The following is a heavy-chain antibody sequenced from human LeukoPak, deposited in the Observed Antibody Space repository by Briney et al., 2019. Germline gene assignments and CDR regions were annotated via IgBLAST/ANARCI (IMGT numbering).Heavy chain of an antibody. CDR2: IKTDGSEK. CDR3: ARDRGYSSFDY. D-gene: IGHD6-19*01. J-gene: IGHJ4*02. Sequence: GGSLRLSCAASGFTFSNCWMNWVRQAPGKGLEWVATIKTDGSEKYYVGSVQGRFTISRDNAKNSLYLQMNSLRADDTAVYYCARDRGYSSFDYWGQGTLVTVSS. V-gene: IGHV3-7*01. CDR1: GFTFSNCW.